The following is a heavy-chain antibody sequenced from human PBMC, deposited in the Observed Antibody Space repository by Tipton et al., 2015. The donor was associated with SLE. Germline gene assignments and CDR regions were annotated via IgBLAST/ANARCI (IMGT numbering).Heavy chain of an antibody. V-gene: IGHV4-4*07. CDR2: IYASGST. CDR1: DGSISDYY. D-gene: IGHD5-12*01. CDR3: ARDSPIVAGTFDS. J-gene: IGHJ4*02. Sequence: TLSLTCTVSDGSISDYYWTWIRQPAGEGLEWIGRIYASGSTNYNPSLRSRAAMSVDTSKSHVSLKLTSVTAADTAVYYCARDSPIVAGTFDSWGQGTLVIVSA.